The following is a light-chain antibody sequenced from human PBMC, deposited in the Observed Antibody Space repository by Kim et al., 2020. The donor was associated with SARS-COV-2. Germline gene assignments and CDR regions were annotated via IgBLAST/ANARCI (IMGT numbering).Light chain of an antibody. Sequence: GQRVTISCSGSSSNIGTNTVTWYQQLPGTAPKRLIYNNNRRPSGVPDRFSGSKSGTSASLAISGLQSEDEADYYCSAWEGTLNAYVFGTGTKVTVL. CDR3: SAWEGTLNAYV. CDR2: NNN. V-gene: IGLV1-44*01. J-gene: IGLJ1*01. CDR1: SSNIGTNT.